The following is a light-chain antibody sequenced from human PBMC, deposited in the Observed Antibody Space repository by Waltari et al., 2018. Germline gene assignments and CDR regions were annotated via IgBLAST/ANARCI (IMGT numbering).Light chain of an antibody. CDR3: LQDDSYPRT. Sequence: AIQMTQSPSSLSASVGDRVTITCRASQDIGNELGWYQQTPGKAPKLLIYGASSLQSGVRSRFSGGGSGTDFTLTISSLQPEDFATYYCLQDDSYPRTFGQGTKVEIK. J-gene: IGKJ1*01. V-gene: IGKV1-6*01. CDR1: QDIGNE. CDR2: GAS.